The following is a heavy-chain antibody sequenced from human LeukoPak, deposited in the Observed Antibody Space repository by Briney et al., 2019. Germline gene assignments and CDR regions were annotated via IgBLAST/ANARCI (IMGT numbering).Heavy chain of an antibody. CDR2: INSDGSST. V-gene: IGHV3-74*01. Sequence: GGSLRLSCAASGFTFSSYWMHWVRQAPGKGLVWVSRINSDGSSTSYADSVKGRFTISRDNAKSTLYLQMNSLRAEDTAVYYCARDRECSLVIFYYYGMDVWGQGTTVTVSS. J-gene: IGHJ6*02. CDR3: ARDRECSLVIFYYYGMDV. D-gene: IGHD3-10*01. CDR1: GFTFSSYW.